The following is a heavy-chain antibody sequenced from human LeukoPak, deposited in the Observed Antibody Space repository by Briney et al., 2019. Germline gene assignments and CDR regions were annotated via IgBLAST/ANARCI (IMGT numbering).Heavy chain of an antibody. Sequence: ASVKVSCKASGYTFTGYYMYWVRQAPGQGLEWMGGIVPILGTANYAQKFQGRVTITADDSTGTAYMELTSLRSADTAVYYCARSQGYSYGSSYWGQGTLVTVSS. CDR1: GYTFTGYY. CDR2: IVPILGTA. J-gene: IGHJ4*02. CDR3: ARSQGYSYGSSY. D-gene: IGHD5-18*01. V-gene: IGHV1-69*13.